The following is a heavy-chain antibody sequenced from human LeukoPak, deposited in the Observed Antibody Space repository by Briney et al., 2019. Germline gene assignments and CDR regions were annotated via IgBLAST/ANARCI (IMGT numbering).Heavy chain of an antibody. V-gene: IGHV4-59*01. CDR2: IYYSGSI. Sequence: PGGSLRLSCAASGFTFSRYAMNWIRQPPGKGLEWIGYIYYSGSINYNPSLKSRVTISGDTSKNQISLKLSSVTAADTAVYYCARDNHYYADRDVFDIWGQGTMVTVSS. CDR3: ARDNHYYADRDVFDI. J-gene: IGHJ3*02. D-gene: IGHD3-10*01. CDR1: GFTFSRYA.